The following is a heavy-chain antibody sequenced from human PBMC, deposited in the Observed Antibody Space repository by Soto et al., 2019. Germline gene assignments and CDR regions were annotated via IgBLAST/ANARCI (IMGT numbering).Heavy chain of an antibody. J-gene: IGHJ6*02. CDR1: GGTFSSYT. V-gene: IGHV1-18*01. CDR3: ARSFSAAGTIYYYYYGMDV. Sequence: ASVKVSCKAAGGTFSSYTISLVRQAPGQGLDWMGWISAYNGNTNYAQKLQGRVTMTTDTSTSTAYMELRSLRSDDTAVYYCARSFSAAGTIYYYYYGMDVWGQGTTVTVSS. CDR2: ISAYNGNT. D-gene: IGHD6-13*01.